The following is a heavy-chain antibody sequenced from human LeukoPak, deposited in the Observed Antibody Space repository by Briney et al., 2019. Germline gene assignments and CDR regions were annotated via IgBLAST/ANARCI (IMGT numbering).Heavy chain of an antibody. CDR1: GFTFSSYA. Sequence: GESLRLSCSASGFTFSSYAMHWVRQAPGKGLEYVSAISSNGGSTYYADSVKGRFTISRDNSKNTLYLQMSSLRAEDTAVYYCVKPQPGGGFDYWGQGTLVTVSS. J-gene: IGHJ4*02. D-gene: IGHD1-14*01. CDR3: VKPQPGGGFDY. CDR2: ISSNGGST. V-gene: IGHV3-64D*09.